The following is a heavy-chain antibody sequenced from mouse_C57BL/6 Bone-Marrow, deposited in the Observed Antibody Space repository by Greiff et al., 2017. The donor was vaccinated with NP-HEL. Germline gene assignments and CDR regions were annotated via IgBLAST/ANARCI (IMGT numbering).Heavy chain of an antibody. Sequence: QVQLQQSGPELVKPGASVKISCKASGYTFTDYYINWVKQRPGQGLEWIGWIFPGSGSTYYNEKFKGKATLTVDKSSSTAYMLLSSLTSEDSAVYFCARTPHRYGSSYRWYFDVWGTGTTVTVSS. CDR2: IFPGSGST. CDR3: ARTPHRYGSSYRWYFDV. J-gene: IGHJ1*03. CDR1: GYTFTDYY. V-gene: IGHV1-75*01. D-gene: IGHD1-1*01.